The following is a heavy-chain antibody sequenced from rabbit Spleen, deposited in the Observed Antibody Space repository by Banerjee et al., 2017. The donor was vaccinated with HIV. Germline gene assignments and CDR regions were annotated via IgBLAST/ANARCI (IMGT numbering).Heavy chain of an antibody. CDR3: ARDTGTSFSSYGMGH. V-gene: IGHV1S45*01. J-gene: IGHJ2*01. CDR1: GFSFSDRDV. D-gene: IGHD8-1*01. Sequence: QEQLVESGGGLVQPGGSLALTCKASGFSFSDRDVMCWVRQAPGKGLEWVACINTATGKAVYATWAKGRFTISRTSSTTVTLQVTSLTAADTATYFCARDTGTSFSSYGMGHWGQGSLVTVS. CDR2: INTATGKA.